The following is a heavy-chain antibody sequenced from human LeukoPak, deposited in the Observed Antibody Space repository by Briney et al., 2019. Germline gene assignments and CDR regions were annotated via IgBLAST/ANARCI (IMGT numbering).Heavy chain of an antibody. CDR3: ARGFVDSSGWYDYFQH. CDR2: IHYSGST. Sequence: PSETLSLTCTVSGGSISSSSYYWSWIRQPPGKGLEWIGYIHYSGSTNYSPSLRNRVTISVDTSKNQFSLRLSSMTAADTAVYFCARGFVDSSGWYDYFQHWGQGTLVTVSS. V-gene: IGHV4-61*01. J-gene: IGHJ1*01. D-gene: IGHD6-19*01. CDR1: GGSISSSSYY.